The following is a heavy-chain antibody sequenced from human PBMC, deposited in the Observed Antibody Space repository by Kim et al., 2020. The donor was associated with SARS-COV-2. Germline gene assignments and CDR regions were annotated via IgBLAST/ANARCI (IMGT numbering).Heavy chain of an antibody. V-gene: IGHV4-31*03. CDR1: GGSISSGGYY. Sequence: SETLSLTCTVSGGSISSGGYYWSWIRQHPGKGLEWIGYIYYSGSTYYNPSLKSRVTISVDTSKNQFSLKLSSVTAADTAVYYCARANHDLGYCSGGSCSYLPYYYYGMDVWGQGTTVTVSS. D-gene: IGHD2-15*01. CDR2: IYYSGST. J-gene: IGHJ6*02. CDR3: ARANHDLGYCSGGSCSYLPYYYYGMDV.